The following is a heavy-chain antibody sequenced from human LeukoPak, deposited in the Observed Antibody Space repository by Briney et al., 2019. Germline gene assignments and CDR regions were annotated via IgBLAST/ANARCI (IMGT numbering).Heavy chain of an antibody. CDR3: ARRVYYYDRSVYSFLADY. V-gene: IGHV1-18*01. Sequence: ASVKVSCKASGYTFTSYGISWVRQAPGQGLEWMGWISAYNGNTNYAQKLQGRVTMTTDTSTSTAYMELRSLRSDGTAVYYCARRVYYYDRSVYSFLADYGGKETLVPVS. CDR1: GYTFTSYG. J-gene: IGHJ4*02. CDR2: ISAYNGNT. D-gene: IGHD3-22*01.